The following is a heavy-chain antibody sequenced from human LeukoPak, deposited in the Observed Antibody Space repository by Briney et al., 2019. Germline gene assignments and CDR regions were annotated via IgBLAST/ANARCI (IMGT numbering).Heavy chain of an antibody. CDR3: ASRGDRIAAAGHYVDY. V-gene: IGHV1-69*13. D-gene: IGHD6-13*01. Sequence: SVKVSCKASGGTFSSYAISWVRQAPGQGLEWMGGIIPIFGTANYAQKFQGRVTITADESTSTAYMELSSLRSEDTAVYYCASRGDRIAAAGHYVDYWGQGTLVTVSS. CDR2: IIPIFGTA. CDR1: GGTFSSYA. J-gene: IGHJ4*02.